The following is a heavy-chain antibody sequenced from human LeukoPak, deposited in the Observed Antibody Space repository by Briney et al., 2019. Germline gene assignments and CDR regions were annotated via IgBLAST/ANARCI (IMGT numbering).Heavy chain of an antibody. D-gene: IGHD6-19*01. CDR2: ISGSGGST. J-gene: IGHJ4*02. CDR3: AAGIAVAAGIFDY. Sequence: GGSLRLSCAASGFTFSSYAMSWVRQAPGKGLEWVSAISGSGGSTYYADSVKGRFTISRDNSKNTLYLQMNSLRAEDTAVYYSAAGIAVAAGIFDYWGQGTLVTFSS. CDR1: GFTFSSYA. V-gene: IGHV3-23*01.